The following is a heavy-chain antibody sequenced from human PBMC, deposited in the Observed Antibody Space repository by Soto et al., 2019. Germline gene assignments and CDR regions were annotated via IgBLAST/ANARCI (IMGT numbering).Heavy chain of an antibody. CDR3: ARDPRGGSNWFDP. J-gene: IGHJ5*02. V-gene: IGHV4-31*03. CDR1: GGSISSGGYY. D-gene: IGHD5-12*01. Sequence: QVQLQESGPGLVKPSQTLSLTCTVSGGSISSGGYYWSWIRQHPGKGLEWIGYIYYSGSTYYNPSLKRRVTISVDTSKNQFSLKLSSVTSADTAVYYCARDPRGGSNWFDPWGQGTLVTVSS. CDR2: IYYSGST.